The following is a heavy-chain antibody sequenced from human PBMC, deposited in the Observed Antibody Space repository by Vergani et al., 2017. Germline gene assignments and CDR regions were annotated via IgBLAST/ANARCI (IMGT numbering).Heavy chain of an antibody. CDR3: ARGCGSTSCYKRVEDWFDP. V-gene: IGHV1-46*01. D-gene: IGHD2-2*02. CDR1: GYTFTSYY. CDR2: INPSGGST. J-gene: IGHJ5*02. Sequence: QVQLVQSGAEVKKPGASVKVSCQASGYTFTSYYIHWVRQAHGQGLEWMGIINPSGGSTNYAQKLQGRVTMTRDTSTSTVFMELSSLRSEDTAVYYCARGCGSTSCYKRVEDWFDPWGQGTLVTVSS.